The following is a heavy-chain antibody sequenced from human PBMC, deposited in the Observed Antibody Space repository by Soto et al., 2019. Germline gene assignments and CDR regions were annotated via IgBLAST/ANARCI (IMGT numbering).Heavy chain of an antibody. D-gene: IGHD2-8*01. V-gene: IGHV1-46*01. CDR2: INPNGGST. CDR1: GYIFTNYY. Sequence: ASVKVSCKASGYIFTNYYIHWVRQAPGQGLEWMAIINPNGGSTNCAQEFQGRITLTRDTSTSTVYMDLSSLTSEDTAVYYCARGTSFVLPPYYYYYGMDVWGQGTTVTVSS. CDR3: ARGTSFVLPPYYYYYGMDV. J-gene: IGHJ6*02.